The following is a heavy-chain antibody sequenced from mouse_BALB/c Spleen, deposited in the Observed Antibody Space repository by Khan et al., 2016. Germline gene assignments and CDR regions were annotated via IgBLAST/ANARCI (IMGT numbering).Heavy chain of an antibody. CDR2: ILPGSGNT. CDR1: GYTFSSYW. CDR3: ERGLGRGYFDY. J-gene: IGHJ2*01. V-gene: IGHV1-9*01. Sequence: QVQLKQSGAELMKPGASVKISCKATGYTFSSYWIEWVKQSPGHGLEWIGDILPGSGNTNYNEKFKGKATFTVDTSSTTAYMELSSLTSEDSAVYYCERGLGRGYFDYWGQGTTLTVSS.